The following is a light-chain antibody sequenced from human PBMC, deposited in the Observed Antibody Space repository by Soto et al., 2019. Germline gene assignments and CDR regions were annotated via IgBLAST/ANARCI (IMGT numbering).Light chain of an antibody. V-gene: IGKV1-5*01. CDR1: QNINNW. Sequence: DIQMTQSPSTRSASIGDRVNITCRASQNINNWIAWYQQKPGKAPKFLIYDASTLESGVPSRFSGSGFGTEFSLTISSLQPDDFGSYYCQHMRTFGQGTKVDIK. J-gene: IGKJ1*01. CDR2: DAS. CDR3: QHMRT.